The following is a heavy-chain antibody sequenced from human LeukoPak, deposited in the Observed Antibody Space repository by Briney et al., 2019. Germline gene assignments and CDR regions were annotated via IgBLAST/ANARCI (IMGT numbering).Heavy chain of an antibody. CDR2: INHSGST. V-gene: IGHV4-34*01. CDR3: ARALLADFWSGYDQLRATYYFDY. CDR1: GGSLSGYY. D-gene: IGHD3-3*01. J-gene: IGHJ4*02. Sequence: SESLSLTCAVYGGSLSGYYWSWISQPPGKGREWVGEINHSGSTNYNPSLKSRVTISVDTSKNQFSRKLSSVTAADTAVYYCARALLADFWSGYDQLRATYYFDYWGQGTLVTVSS.